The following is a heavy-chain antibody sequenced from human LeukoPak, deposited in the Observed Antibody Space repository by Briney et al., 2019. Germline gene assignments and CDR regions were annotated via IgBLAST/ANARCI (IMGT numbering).Heavy chain of an antibody. D-gene: IGHD6-19*01. CDR1: GGSFSGYY. CDR3: ARGRGSSGWYSYFDY. J-gene: IGHJ4*02. V-gene: IGHV4-34*01. CDR2: INHSGST. Sequence: SETLSLTCAVYGGSFSGYYWSWIRQPPGKGLEWIGEINHSGSTNYNPSLKSRVTISVDTSKNQSSLKLSSVTAADTAVYYCARGRGSSGWYSYFDYWGQGTLVTVSS.